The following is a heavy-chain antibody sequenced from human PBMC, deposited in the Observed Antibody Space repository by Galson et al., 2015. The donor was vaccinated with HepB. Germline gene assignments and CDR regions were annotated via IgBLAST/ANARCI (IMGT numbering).Heavy chain of an antibody. V-gene: IGHV4-39*01. Sequence: ETLSLTCTVSGGSISSTSYYWGWIRQPPGKGLEWIGSIYYSGNTYYNPSLESRVTISLDKSKNQFSLKLNSVTAADTAVYYCARHLGPGDYGGNSYHQYYFDYWGQGTLATVSS. J-gene: IGHJ4*02. CDR1: GGSISSTSYY. CDR3: ARHLGPGDYGGNSYHQYYFDY. D-gene: IGHD4-23*01. CDR2: IYYSGNT.